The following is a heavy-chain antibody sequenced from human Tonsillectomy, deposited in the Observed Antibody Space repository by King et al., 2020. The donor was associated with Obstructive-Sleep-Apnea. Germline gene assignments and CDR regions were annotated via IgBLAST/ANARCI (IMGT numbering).Heavy chain of an antibody. D-gene: IGHD6-19*01. Sequence: QLQESGSGLVKPSQTLSLTCAVSGGSISSGGYSWSWIRQPPGKGLEWIGYIYHSGSTYYNPSLKSRVTISVDRSKNQFSLKLSSVTAADTAVYYCARRAVAGNGGYFDYWGQGTLVTVSS. CDR1: GGSISSGGYS. J-gene: IGHJ4*02. CDR2: IYHSGST. CDR3: ARRAVAGNGGYFDY. V-gene: IGHV4-30-2*01.